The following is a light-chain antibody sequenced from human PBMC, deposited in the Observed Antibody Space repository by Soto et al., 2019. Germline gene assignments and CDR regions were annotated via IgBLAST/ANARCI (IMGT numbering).Light chain of an antibody. CDR1: SSDVGGYNY. V-gene: IGLV2-14*01. J-gene: IGLJ2*01. CDR3: SSYTSRTIF. CDR2: EVR. Sequence: QSVLTQPASVSGSPGQSITISCTGSSSDVGGYNYVSWYQHHPGKAPKLMIFEVRNRPSGVSNRFSGSKSGNTASLTISGLQAEDEADYYCSSYTSRTIFFGGGTQLTVL.